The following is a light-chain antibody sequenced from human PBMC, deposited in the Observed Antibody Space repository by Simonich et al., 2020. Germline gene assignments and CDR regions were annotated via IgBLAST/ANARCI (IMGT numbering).Light chain of an antibody. J-gene: IGLJ3*02. V-gene: IGLV2-14*03. CDR2: DVM. Sequence: QSALTQPPSASGSPGQSVTISCTGPSSGVGGYNYVSWYQQHPGKAPKLMIYDVMNRPSGVSNRFSGSKSGNTASLTISGLQAEDEADYYCSSYTSSTWGVFGGGTKLTVL. CDR1: SSGVGGYNY. CDR3: SSYTSSTWGV.